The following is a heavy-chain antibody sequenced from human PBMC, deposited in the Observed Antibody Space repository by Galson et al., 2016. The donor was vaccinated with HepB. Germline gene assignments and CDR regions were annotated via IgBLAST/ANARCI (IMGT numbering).Heavy chain of an antibody. V-gene: IGHV4-59*01. D-gene: IGHD3-10*01. J-gene: IGHJ4*02. Sequence: SETLSLTCTVSGGSISSYYWSWIRQPPGKGLEWIGYIYYSGSTNYNPSLKRRVTISVDTSKNQFSLKLRSVTAADTAVYYCASHPYGSGSCPFDYWGQGTLVTVSS. CDR2: IYYSGST. CDR3: ASHPYGSGSCPFDY. CDR1: GGSISSYY.